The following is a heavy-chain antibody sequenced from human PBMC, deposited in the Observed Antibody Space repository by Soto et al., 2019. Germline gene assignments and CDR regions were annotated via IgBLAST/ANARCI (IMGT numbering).Heavy chain of an antibody. CDR3: ARDGHEWLEYSSSGRLQLWD. D-gene: IGHD6-6*01. CDR2: IIPIFGTA. Sequence: QVQLVQSGAEVKKPGSSVKVSCKASGGTFSSYAISWVRQAPGQGLEWMGGIIPIFGTANYAQKFQGRVTITADESTSTAYMELSSLRSEDTAVYYCARDGHEWLEYSSSGRLQLWDWGQGTLVTVSS. CDR1: GGTFSSYA. J-gene: IGHJ4*02. V-gene: IGHV1-69*12.